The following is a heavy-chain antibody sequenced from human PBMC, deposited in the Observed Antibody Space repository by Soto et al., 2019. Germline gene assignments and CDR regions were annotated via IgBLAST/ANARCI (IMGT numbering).Heavy chain of an antibody. J-gene: IGHJ3*02. CDR3: ARRGGKRYSSGWYNAFDI. V-gene: IGHV4-4*02. CDR1: GGSISSSNW. Sequence: PSETLSLTCAVSGGSISSSNWWSWVRQPPGKGLEWIGEIYHSGSTNYNPSLKSRVTISVDKSKNQFSLKLSSVTAADTAVYYCARRGGKRYSSGWYNAFDIWGQRTMVTVSS. CDR2: IYHSGST. D-gene: IGHD6-19*01.